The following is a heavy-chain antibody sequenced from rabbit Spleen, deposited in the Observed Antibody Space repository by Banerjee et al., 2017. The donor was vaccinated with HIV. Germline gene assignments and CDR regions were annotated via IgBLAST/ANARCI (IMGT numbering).Heavy chain of an antibody. Sequence: QEQLVESGGGLVQPGGSLKLSCTASGFDFSSYYMNWVRQAPGKGLEWIGYINTGRSTWYASWVNGRFSISRDTNENTVSLQLSSMTAVDTATYFCGRDYYSGSAYATTIDLWGPGTLVTVS. CDR2: INTGRST. D-gene: IGHD6-1*01. CDR3: GRDYYSGSAYATTIDL. V-gene: IGHV1S47*01. CDR1: GFDFSSYY. J-gene: IGHJ4*01.